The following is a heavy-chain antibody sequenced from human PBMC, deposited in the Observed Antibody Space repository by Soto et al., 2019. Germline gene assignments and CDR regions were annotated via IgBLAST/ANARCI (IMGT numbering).Heavy chain of an antibody. V-gene: IGHV4-39*01. Sequence: SETLSLTCSVSGDSINSDKYYWGWIRQHPGKGLEWIGSIYYRGNTYYNPSLQTRVTISLDKSNSQFSLKLNSVNAADSAVYFCARLEGLATITYYFDFWGQGALVTVSS. D-gene: IGHD3-9*01. CDR1: GDSINSDKYY. CDR2: IYYRGNT. CDR3: ARLEGLATITYYFDF. J-gene: IGHJ4*02.